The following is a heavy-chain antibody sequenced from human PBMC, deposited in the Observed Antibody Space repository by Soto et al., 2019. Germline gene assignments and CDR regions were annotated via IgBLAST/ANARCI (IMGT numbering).Heavy chain of an antibody. D-gene: IGHD2-21*01. CDR2: IKQDGSEK. CDR3: ASEGGDHYFDY. J-gene: IGHJ4*02. CDR1: GFTFSSYW. Sequence: GESLKISCAASGFTFSSYWMSWVRQAPGKGLEWVANIKQDGSEKYYVDSVKGRFTISRDNAKNSLYLQMNSLRAEDTAVYYCASEGGDHYFDYWGQGTLVTVSS. V-gene: IGHV3-7*01.